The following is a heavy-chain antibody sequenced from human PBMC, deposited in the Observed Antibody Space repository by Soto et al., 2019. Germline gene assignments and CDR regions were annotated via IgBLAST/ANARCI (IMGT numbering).Heavy chain of an antibody. J-gene: IGHJ5*02. V-gene: IGHV1-18*01. CDR1: GDTFTNFG. Sequence: HLVQSGPEVKQPGASVTVSCKTSGDTFTNFGLSWVRQAPGQGLEWMGWIATYNSNKNYAQKFQGRLTLTTDTSTSTAYMELKSLGYDDTAVYYCARVLRGVFNWFDPWGQGTLVTVSS. CDR3: ARVLRGVFNWFDP. CDR2: IATYNSNK. D-gene: IGHD3-10*01.